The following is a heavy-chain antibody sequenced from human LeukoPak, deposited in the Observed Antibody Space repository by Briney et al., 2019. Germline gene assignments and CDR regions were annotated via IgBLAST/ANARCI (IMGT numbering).Heavy chain of an antibody. J-gene: IGHJ3*02. V-gene: IGHV3-21*01. D-gene: IGHD6-19*01. Sequence: GGSLRLSCAASGFTFSSYSMKWVRQAPGKGLEWVSSISSSSSYIYYADSVKGRFTISRDNAKNSLYLQMNSLRAEDTAVYYCARGPIAVAVDDAFDIWGQGTMVTVSS. CDR3: ARGPIAVAVDDAFDI. CDR1: GFTFSSYS. CDR2: ISSSSSYI.